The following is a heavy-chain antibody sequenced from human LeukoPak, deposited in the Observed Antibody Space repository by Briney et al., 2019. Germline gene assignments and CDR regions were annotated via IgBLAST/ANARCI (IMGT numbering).Heavy chain of an antibody. D-gene: IGHD5-18*01. V-gene: IGHV3-11*04. CDR2: ISRSGSTK. CDR3: ARGYSYNLDY. Sequence: PGGSLRLSCAASGFTFSDYNMRWIRQAPGKGLEWVSSISRSGSTKYYADSVKGRFTISRDISKNTLYLQMNSLRAEYTAVYYCARGYSYNLDYWGQGTLVTVSS. J-gene: IGHJ4*02. CDR1: GFTFSDYN.